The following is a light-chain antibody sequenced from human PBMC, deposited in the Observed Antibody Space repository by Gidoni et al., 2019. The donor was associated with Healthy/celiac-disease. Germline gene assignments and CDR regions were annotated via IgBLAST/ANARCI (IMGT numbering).Light chain of an antibody. Sequence: QSVLTQPPSVSGAPGQRVTISCTGSSSNIGAGYDVHWYQQLPGTAPKPLIYGNSNRPSGVPDRFSGSKSGTSASLAITGLQAEDEADYYCQSYDSSLSGYVFETGTKVTVL. CDR3: QSYDSSLSGYV. J-gene: IGLJ1*01. CDR2: GNS. V-gene: IGLV1-40*01. CDR1: SSNIGAGYD.